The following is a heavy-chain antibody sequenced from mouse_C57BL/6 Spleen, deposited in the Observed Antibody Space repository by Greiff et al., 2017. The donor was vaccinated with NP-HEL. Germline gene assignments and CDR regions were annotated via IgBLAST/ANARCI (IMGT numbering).Heavy chain of an antibody. CDR1: GYTFTSYW. CDR2: IYPGSGST. V-gene: IGHV1-55*01. D-gene: IGHD1-1*01. J-gene: IGHJ2*01. Sequence: VQLQQPGAELVKPGASVKMSCKASGYTFTSYWITWVKQRPGQGLEWIGDIYPGSGSTNYNEKFTSKATLTVDTSSSTAYMLLSSLTSEDAAVYYCASGYGSSYEYFDYWGQGTTLTVSS. CDR3: ASGYGSSYEYFDY.